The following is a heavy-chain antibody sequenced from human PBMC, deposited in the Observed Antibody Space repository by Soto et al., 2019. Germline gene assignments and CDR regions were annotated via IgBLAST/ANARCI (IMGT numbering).Heavy chain of an antibody. CDR3: ARGRRGYCSGGSCYFAS. CDR2: INHSGST. J-gene: IGHJ5*02. Sequence: QVQLQQWGAGLLKPSEILSLTCAVYGGSFSGYYWSWIRQPPGKGLEWIGEINHSGSTNYNPSLKSRVTISVDTSKNQFSLKLSSVTAADTAVYYCARGRRGYCSGGSCYFASWGQGTLVTVSS. CDR1: GGSFSGYY. D-gene: IGHD2-15*01. V-gene: IGHV4-34*01.